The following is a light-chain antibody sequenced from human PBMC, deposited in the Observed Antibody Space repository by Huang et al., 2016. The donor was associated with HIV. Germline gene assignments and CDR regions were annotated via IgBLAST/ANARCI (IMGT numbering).Light chain of an antibody. J-gene: IGKJ5*01. CDR1: QSVSTS. V-gene: IGKV3-11*01. Sequence: EIVLTQSPATLSLSPGERATLSCRASQSVSTSLAWYQQKPGQAPRLLIYDVSTRATGIPDRFSGSGSGTDFTLTISSLEPEDFAVYYCQQRSNWPPITFGQGTRLEIK. CDR3: QQRSNWPPIT. CDR2: DVS.